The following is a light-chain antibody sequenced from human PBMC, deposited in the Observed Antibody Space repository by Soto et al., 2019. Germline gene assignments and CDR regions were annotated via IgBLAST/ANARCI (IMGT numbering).Light chain of an antibody. CDR1: QSVGSY. CDR2: DTS. CDR3: QQRSDWPPT. J-gene: IGKJ1*01. Sequence: IVLTQSPATLSLSTGETATLSCRASQSVGSYLAWFQQTPGQAPRRLIYDTSNRATGIPARFSGSGSGTDFTLTISSLETEDFAVYYCQQRSDWPPTFGQGTKVDI. V-gene: IGKV3-11*01.